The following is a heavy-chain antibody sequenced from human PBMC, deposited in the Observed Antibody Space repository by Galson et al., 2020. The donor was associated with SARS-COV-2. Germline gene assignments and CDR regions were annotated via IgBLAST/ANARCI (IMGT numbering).Heavy chain of an antibody. CDR2: INWNGGST. CDR3: ARVGTQWELRYWYFDL. D-gene: IGHD1-26*01. CDR1: GFTFDDYG. J-gene: IGHJ2*01. V-gene: IGHV3-20*01. Sequence: GGSLRLSCAASGFTFDDYGMSWVRQAPGKGLEWVSGINWNGGSTGYADSVKGRFTISRDNAKNSLYLQMNSLRAEDTALYHCARVGTQWELRYWYFDLWGPGTLVTGSS.